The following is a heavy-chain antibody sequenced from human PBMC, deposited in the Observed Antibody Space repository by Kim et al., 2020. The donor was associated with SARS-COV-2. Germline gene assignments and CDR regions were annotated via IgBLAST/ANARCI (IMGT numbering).Heavy chain of an antibody. V-gene: IGHV3-30*03. CDR1: GFIFSSYG. J-gene: IGHJ4*02. D-gene: IGHD3-10*01. CDR2: LSYDGSDK. Sequence: GGSLRLSCAASGFIFSSYGMHWVRQAPGKGLEWVAVLSYDGSDKHYTDSVKGRFTISRDNSKNTLFLQRNSLRAEDTAMYYCARGRFYGSGNYPEFDFWGQGTLVTVSS. CDR3: ARGRFYGSGNYPEFDF.